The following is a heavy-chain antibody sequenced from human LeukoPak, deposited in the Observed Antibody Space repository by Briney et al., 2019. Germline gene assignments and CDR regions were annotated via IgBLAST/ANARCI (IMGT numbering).Heavy chain of an antibody. CDR3: ARTTVVTLIHY. CDR2: ISYDGSNE. D-gene: IGHD4-23*01. CDR1: GFTFSTYA. Sequence: AGGSLRLSCADSGFTFSTYAMHWVRQAPGKGLEWVAVISYDGSNEYYADSVKGRFTISRDNAKNSLYLLMNSLRAEDTAVYYCARTTVVTLIHYWGQGTLVTVSS. J-gene: IGHJ4*02. V-gene: IGHV3-30-3*01.